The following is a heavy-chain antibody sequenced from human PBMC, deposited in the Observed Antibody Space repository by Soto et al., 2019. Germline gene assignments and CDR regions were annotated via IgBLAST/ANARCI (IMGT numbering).Heavy chain of an antibody. CDR1: GGTFSSYA. V-gene: IGHV1-69*06. CDR2: IIPIFGTA. CDR3: ATDTGSSWYQPFDY. J-gene: IGHJ4*02. D-gene: IGHD6-13*01. Sequence: QVQLVQSGAEVKKPGSSVKVSCKASGGTFSSYAISWVRQAPGQGLEWMGGIIPIFGTANYAQKFQGRVSINEDKSTSTAYMELSSLRPEDTDVYYCATDTGSSWYQPFDYWGQGTLVTVSS.